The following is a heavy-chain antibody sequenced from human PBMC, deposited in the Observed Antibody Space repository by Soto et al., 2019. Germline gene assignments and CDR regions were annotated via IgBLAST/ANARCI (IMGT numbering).Heavy chain of an antibody. CDR2: INHIGES. J-gene: IGHJ4*02. V-gene: IGHV4-34*01. D-gene: IGHD3-10*01. CDR1: GGSLTDYW. Sequence: QVHLQQWGTGLLKPSETLSLTCAVYGGSLTDYWWTWIRQTPGKGLEWIGEINHIGESNHNPSLKSRVTISLDTSQNQFSLKLTSVTVADTAVYYWAIDFGAGAHFDHWGQGSLVTVSS. CDR3: AIDFGAGAHFDH.